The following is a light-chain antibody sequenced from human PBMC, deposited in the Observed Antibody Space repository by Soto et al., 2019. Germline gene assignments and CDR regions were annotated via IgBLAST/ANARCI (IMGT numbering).Light chain of an antibody. Sequence: QSVLTQPPSASGTPGQRVFISCSGSSSNIGGTNYAYWYQQLPGAAPKLLMHSNNLRPSGVPERISGSKSGTSASLAISGLRSEDEAVYYCASWDDRLGAVIFXGGTQMTVL. CDR2: SNN. J-gene: IGLJ2*01. V-gene: IGLV1-47*02. CDR1: SSNIGGTNY. CDR3: ASWDDRLGAVI.